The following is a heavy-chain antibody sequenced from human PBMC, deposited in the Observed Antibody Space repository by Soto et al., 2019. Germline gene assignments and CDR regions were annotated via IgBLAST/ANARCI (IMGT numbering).Heavy chain of an antibody. CDR2: ISYDGSNK. Sequence: GESLKISCAASGFTFSSYGMHWVRQAPGKGLEWVAVISYDGSNKYYADSVKGRFTISRDNSKNTLYLQMNSLRAEDTAVYYCANIAAAGTDWADFDYWGQGTLVTVSS. CDR3: ANIAAAGTDWADFDY. CDR1: GFTFSSYG. V-gene: IGHV3-30*18. J-gene: IGHJ4*02. D-gene: IGHD6-13*01.